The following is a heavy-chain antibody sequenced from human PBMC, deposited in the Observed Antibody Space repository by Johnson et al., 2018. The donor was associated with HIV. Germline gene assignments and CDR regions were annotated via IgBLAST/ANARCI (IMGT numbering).Heavy chain of an antibody. CDR1: GFTFSDYG. D-gene: IGHD6-19*01. V-gene: IGHV3-20*04. Sequence: VQLVESGGGVVQPGGSLRLSCAASGFTFSDYGIHWVRQAPGKGLEWVSGINWNGGSTGYADSVKGRVTISRDNAKNSLYLQMNSLRAEDTAVYYCARPRGAVAGTYAFDIWGQGTMVTVSS. CDR2: INWNGGST. J-gene: IGHJ3*02. CDR3: ARPRGAVAGTYAFDI.